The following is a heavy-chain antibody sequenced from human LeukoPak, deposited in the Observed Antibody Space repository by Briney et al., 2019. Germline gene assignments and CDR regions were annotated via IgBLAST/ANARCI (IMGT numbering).Heavy chain of an antibody. CDR3: AKSKGYCSSTSCQGGAFDI. CDR1: GFTFSSYA. J-gene: IGHJ3*02. D-gene: IGHD2-2*01. V-gene: IGHV3-23*01. Sequence: PGGSLRLSCAASGFTFSSYAMSWVRQAPGKGLEWVSAISGSGGSTYYADSVKGRFTISRDNSKNTLYLQMNSLRAEDTAVYYCAKSKGYCSSTSCQGGAFDIWGQGTMVTVSS. CDR2: ISGSGGST.